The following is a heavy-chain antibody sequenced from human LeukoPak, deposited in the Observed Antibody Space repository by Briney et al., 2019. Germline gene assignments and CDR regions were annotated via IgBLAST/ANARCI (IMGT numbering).Heavy chain of an antibody. CDR2: ITPIFGTA. J-gene: IGHJ4*02. CDR1: GGTFSSYA. Sequence: SVKVSCKASGGTFSSYAISWVRQAPGQGLEWMGGITPIFGTANYAQKFQGRVTITADKSTSTAYMELSSLRSEDTAVYYCARDLYYGSGSYHNFDYWGRGTLVTVSS. D-gene: IGHD3-10*01. V-gene: IGHV1-69*06. CDR3: ARDLYYGSGSYHNFDY.